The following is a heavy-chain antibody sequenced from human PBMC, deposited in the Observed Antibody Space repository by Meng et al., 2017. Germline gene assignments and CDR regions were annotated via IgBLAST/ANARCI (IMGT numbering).Heavy chain of an antibody. CDR2: ISWNSGSI. CDR1: GFTFDDYA. D-gene: IGHD2-15*01. CDR3: AKDSCSGGSCYIGLLGAFDI. V-gene: IGHV3-9*01. J-gene: IGHJ3*02. Sequence: GGPLRLSCAASGFTFDDYAMHWVRQAPGKGLEWVSGISWNSGSIGYADSVKGRFTISRDNAKNSLYLQMNSLRAEDTALYYCAKDSCSGGSCYIGLLGAFDIWGQGTMVTVSS.